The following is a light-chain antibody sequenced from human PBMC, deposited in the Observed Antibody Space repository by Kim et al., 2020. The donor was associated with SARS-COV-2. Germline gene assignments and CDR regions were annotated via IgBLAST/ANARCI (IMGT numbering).Light chain of an antibody. V-gene: IGKV1-39*01. CDR1: QSISDY. CDR3: QQTYIASLT. Sequence: DIQMTQSPSSLSAFVGDRVTITCRASQSISDYLNWYQHKPGKAPNLLIYAASTLQRGVPSRFAGSGSGTDFTLTITSLQPEDFATYFCQQTYIASLTFGGGTKMGIK. CDR2: AAS. J-gene: IGKJ4*01.